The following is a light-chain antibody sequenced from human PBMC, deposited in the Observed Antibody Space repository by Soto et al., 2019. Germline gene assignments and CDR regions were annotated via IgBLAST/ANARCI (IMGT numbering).Light chain of an antibody. J-gene: IGKJ4*01. CDR3: QQDGSTPLT. Sequence: EIVLTQSPGTLSLSPGERATLSCRASQSVGSNKLAWYQQKRGQAPRFLMYDASTRATGIPDRFSGSESGTDFTLTISRLEPEDFAVYYCQQDGSTPLTFGGGTKVEIK. CDR1: QSVGSNK. V-gene: IGKV3-20*01. CDR2: DAS.